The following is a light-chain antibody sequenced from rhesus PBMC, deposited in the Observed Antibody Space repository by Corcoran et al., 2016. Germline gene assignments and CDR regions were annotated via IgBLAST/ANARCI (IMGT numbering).Light chain of an antibody. Sequence: QSAPTQPPSVSGSPGQSVTISCTGTSSDIGGYDYVSWYQQYPGKAPKLMIYGVSNRPSGVSDRFSGSRSGNTASLTISGLQAEDEAYYYCCSYTTSNTFIFGAGTRLTVL. CDR1: SSDIGGYDY. V-gene: IGLV2S7*01. CDR2: GVS. J-gene: IGLJ1*01. CDR3: CSYTTSNTFI.